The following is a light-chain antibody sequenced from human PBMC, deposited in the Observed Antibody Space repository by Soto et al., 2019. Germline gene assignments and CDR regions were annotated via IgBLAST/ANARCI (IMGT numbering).Light chain of an antibody. CDR2: EAS. CDR1: QSISRY. CDR3: QQYKSYRYT. J-gene: IGKJ2*01. V-gene: IGKV1-5*03. Sequence: DIQMTQSPSTLSASVGDRVTITCRTSQSISRYLAWYQQRRGKAPKLLIYEASSLHDGVPSRFSGSGSGTEFTLTISSLQPDDFATYYCQQYKSYRYTFGQGTKLEIK.